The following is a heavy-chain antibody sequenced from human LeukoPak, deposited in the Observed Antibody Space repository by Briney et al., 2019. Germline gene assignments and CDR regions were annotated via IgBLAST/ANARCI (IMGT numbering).Heavy chain of an antibody. Sequence: GASVKVSCKASGGTFSSYAISWVRQAPGQGLEWMGGIIPIFGTANYAQKFQGRVTITADKSTSTAYMELSSLRSEDTAVYYCARSEGFGELLPPGYYYYGMDVWGKGTTVTVSS. V-gene: IGHV1-69*06. CDR3: ARSEGFGELLPPGYYYYGMDV. D-gene: IGHD3-10*01. J-gene: IGHJ6*04. CDR2: IIPIFGTA. CDR1: GGTFSSYA.